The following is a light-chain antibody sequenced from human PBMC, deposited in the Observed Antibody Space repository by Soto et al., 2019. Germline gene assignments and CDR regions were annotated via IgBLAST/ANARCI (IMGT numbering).Light chain of an antibody. CDR1: SSDVGSYNL. J-gene: IGLJ3*02. CDR2: EGI. V-gene: IGLV2-23*01. CDR3: CSYAGSSTGV. Sequence: QSVLTQPASVSGSPGQSITISCTGTSSDVGSYNLVSWYQQHPGKAPKLMIYEGIKRPSGVSNRFSGSKSDNTASLTISGLQAEDEADYYCCSYAGSSTGVFGGGTKLTVL.